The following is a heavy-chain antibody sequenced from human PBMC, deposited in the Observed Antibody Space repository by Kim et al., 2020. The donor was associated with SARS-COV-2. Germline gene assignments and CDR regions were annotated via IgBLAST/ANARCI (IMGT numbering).Heavy chain of an antibody. J-gene: IGHJ4*02. D-gene: IGHD3-16*01. V-gene: IGHV3-7*01. CDR3: ARHGGKYFDN. CDR2: IKQDGSQK. CDR1: GFTFSTYW. Sequence: GGSLRLSCAASGFTFSTYWMSWVRQTPGRGLEWVANIKQDGSQKYYVDSVKGRFTISRENAKNSLDLQMNSLRAEDTAVYFCARHGGKYFDNWGQGTLVTVSS.